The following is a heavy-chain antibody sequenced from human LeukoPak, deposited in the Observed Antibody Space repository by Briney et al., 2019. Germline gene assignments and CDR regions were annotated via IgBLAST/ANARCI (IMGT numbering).Heavy chain of an antibody. Sequence: PGGSLRLSCAAPGFTFSSYGMHWVRQAPGKGLEWVAVIWYDGSNKYYADSVKGRFTISRDNAKNSLYLQMNSLRAEDTAVYYCARGGLIWGQGTMVTVSS. V-gene: IGHV3-33*01. J-gene: IGHJ3*02. CDR3: ARGGLI. CDR1: GFTFSSYG. CDR2: IWYDGSNK.